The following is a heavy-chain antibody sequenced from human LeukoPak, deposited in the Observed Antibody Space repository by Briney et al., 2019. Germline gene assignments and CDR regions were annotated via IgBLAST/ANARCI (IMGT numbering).Heavy chain of an antibody. CDR1: GYSFLTYW. D-gene: IGHD3-10*01. V-gene: IGHV5-51*01. Sequence: GESLKISCKVSGYSFLTYWIAWVRQRPGKGLEWMGIIWPGDSDSRYSPSFQGQVTVSADKSISTAYLQWSSLKASDTAMYYCARHVAGSGSYYNYWGQGTLVTVSS. J-gene: IGHJ4*02. CDR3: ARHVAGSGSYYNY. CDR2: IWPGDSDS.